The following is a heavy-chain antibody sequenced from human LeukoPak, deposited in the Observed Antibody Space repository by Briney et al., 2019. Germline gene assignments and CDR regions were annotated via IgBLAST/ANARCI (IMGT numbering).Heavy chain of an antibody. CDR2: ISSSGSTI. CDR3: ARVRGSGTNWFDP. J-gene: IGHJ5*02. V-gene: IGHV3-11*01. CDR1: GSTFSDYC. D-gene: IGHD3-10*01. Sequence: GGSLRPSCAASGSTFSDYCMSWIRQAPGKGLEWVSYISSSGSTIYYADSVKGRFTISRDNAKNSLYLQMNSLRAEDTAVYYCARVRGSGTNWFDPWGQGTLVTVSS.